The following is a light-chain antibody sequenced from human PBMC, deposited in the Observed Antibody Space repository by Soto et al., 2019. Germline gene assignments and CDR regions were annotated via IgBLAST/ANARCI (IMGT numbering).Light chain of an antibody. CDR3: QQYDNWVT. CDR2: GAS. CDR1: QSVKTN. J-gene: IGKJ3*01. V-gene: IGKV3-15*01. Sequence: VVMTQSPGTLSVSPGESATLSCRASQSVKTNLAWYQQKVGQAPRLLIYGASTRAAGIPARFSASGSGTYFTLTISSLQSEDFDVYYCQQYDNWVTFGPGTKVDFK.